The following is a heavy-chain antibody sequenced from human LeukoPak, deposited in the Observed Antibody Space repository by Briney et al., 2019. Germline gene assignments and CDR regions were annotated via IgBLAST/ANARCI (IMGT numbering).Heavy chain of an antibody. J-gene: IGHJ3*01. Sequence: GESLKISCKGSGNSFISYWIGWVRQLPGKGLEWMGIIYPDDSDTRYGPSFQGQVNISADKSVRTAYLQWSSLKASDTAMYYCARPNITSYYDSRGYDAFDVWGQGTMVTVSS. CDR2: IYPDDSDT. D-gene: IGHD3-22*01. CDR1: GNSFISYW. CDR3: ARPNITSYYDSRGYDAFDV. V-gene: IGHV5-51*01.